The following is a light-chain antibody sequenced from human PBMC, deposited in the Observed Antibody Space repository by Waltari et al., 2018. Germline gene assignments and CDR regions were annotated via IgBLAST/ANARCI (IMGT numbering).Light chain of an antibody. CDR3: CSYTSIGPVL. J-gene: IGLJ2*01. Sequence: QSALTQPASVSGSPGQSIAISCIGTSSDVGATNFLSWYQQPPGRAPKLMIHEVTKRPSGVSTRFSGSKSGNTASLTISGLQAEDEADYYCCSYTSIGPVLIGGGTKVTVL. CDR1: SSDVGATNF. CDR2: EVT. V-gene: IGLV2-23*02.